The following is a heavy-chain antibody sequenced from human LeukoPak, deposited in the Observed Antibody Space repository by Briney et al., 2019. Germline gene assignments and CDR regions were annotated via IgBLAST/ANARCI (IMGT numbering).Heavy chain of an antibody. CDR1: GGTFSSYA. CDR2: IIPIFGTA. D-gene: IGHD3-22*01. J-gene: IGHJ4*02. Sequence: SVKVSCKASGGTFSSYATSWVRQAPGQGLEWMGGIIPIFGTANYAQKFQGRVTITADESTSTAYMELSSLRSEDTAVYYCARASQYPIDSSGYYFDYWGQGTLVTVSS. CDR3: ARASQYPIDSSGYYFDY. V-gene: IGHV1-69*13.